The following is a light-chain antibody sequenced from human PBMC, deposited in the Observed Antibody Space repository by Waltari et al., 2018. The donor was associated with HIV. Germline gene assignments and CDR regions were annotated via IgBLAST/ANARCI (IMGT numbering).Light chain of an antibody. V-gene: IGLV1-47*01. CDR1: SSNIGSTY. J-gene: IGLJ3*02. CDR2: RND. Sequence: QSVLTQPPSASGTPGQRVTISCSGSSSNIGSTYVYWFQQLPGTAPTLLIYRNDQRRAGVPGRVSGSKSGTSASLAISGLRSENEADYYGAAWDDSLSGWVLGGGTKLTVL. CDR3: AAWDDSLSGWV.